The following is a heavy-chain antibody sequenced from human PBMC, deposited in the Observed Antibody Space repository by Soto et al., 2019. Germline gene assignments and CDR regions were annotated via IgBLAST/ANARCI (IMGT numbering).Heavy chain of an antibody. CDR1: GGSISSGGYY. Sequence: SETLSLTCTVSGGSISSGGYYWSWIRQHPGKGLEWIGYIYYSGSTYYNPSLKSRVTISVDTSKNQFSLKLSSVTAADTAVYYCARVHYGTCGYWGQGTLVTVSS. CDR2: IYYSGST. J-gene: IGHJ4*02. CDR3: ARVHYGTCGY. V-gene: IGHV4-31*03. D-gene: IGHD3-10*01.